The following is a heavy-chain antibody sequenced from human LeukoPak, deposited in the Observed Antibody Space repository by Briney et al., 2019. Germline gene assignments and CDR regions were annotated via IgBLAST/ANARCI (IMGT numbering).Heavy chain of an antibody. CDR2: ISSSGSTI. D-gene: IGHD3-22*01. V-gene: IGHV3-11*04. CDR3: ARDKYYYDSSCLWGY. CDR1: GFTFSDYY. Sequence: GGSLRLSCAASGFTFSDYYMSWMRQAPGKGLEGVLYISSSGSTIEYADSVKGRFTISRDNAKNSLYLQMNSLRAEDTAVYYCARDKYYYDSSCLWGYWGQGTLVTVSS. J-gene: IGHJ4*02.